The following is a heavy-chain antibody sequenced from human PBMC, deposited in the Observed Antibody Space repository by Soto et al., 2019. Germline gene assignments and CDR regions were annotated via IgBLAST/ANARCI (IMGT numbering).Heavy chain of an antibody. Sequence: GGSLRLSCASSVFIFSSYTMHCVRHSPGKGLEWVGVITYDGSNQYYADSVKGRFTISRDNSRNMLFLQMNSLRPDDTAVYYCARAPRGRSPEFEYWGQGTLVTVSS. J-gene: IGHJ4*02. D-gene: IGHD1-26*01. CDR2: ITYDGSNQ. CDR1: VFIFSSYT. V-gene: IGHV3-30-3*01. CDR3: ARAPRGRSPEFEY.